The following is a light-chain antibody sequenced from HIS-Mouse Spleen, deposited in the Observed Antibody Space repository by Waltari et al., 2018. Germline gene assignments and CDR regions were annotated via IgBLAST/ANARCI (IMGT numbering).Light chain of an antibody. Sequence: QSVLTQPPSASGTPGQRVTISCSGSSSNLGSNTVNWYQQLPGTAPKLLIYSNNQRPSGVPDRFSGSKFGTSASLAISGLQSEDEADYYCAAWDDSLNGWVFGGGTKLTVL. CDR2: SNN. CDR1: SSNLGSNT. V-gene: IGLV1-44*01. J-gene: IGLJ3*02. CDR3: AAWDDSLNGWV.